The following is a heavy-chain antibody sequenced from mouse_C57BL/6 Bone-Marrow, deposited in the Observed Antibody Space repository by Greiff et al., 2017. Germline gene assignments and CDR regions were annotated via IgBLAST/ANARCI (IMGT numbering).Heavy chain of an antibody. Sequence: EVQLQQSGPELVKPGASVKISCKASGYTFTDYYMNWVKQSHGKSLEWIGDINPNNGGTSYNQKFKGKATLTVDRSSSTAYMELRSLTSEDSAVYYCALRGYWGQGTTLTVSS. V-gene: IGHV1-26*01. CDR2: INPNNGGT. D-gene: IGHD3-2*02. J-gene: IGHJ2*01. CDR3: ALRGY. CDR1: GYTFTDYY.